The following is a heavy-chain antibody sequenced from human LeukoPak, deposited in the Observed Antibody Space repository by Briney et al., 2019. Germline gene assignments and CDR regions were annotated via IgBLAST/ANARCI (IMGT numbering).Heavy chain of an antibody. CDR1: GYTFTSFD. D-gene: IGHD3-10*01. CDR3: ASHTYYLSSGSFGH. V-gene: IGHV1-8*01. Sequence: ASVKVSCKASGYTFTSFDINWVRQATGQGPEWMGWMNPGSGNTGYAQRFRGRVTMTRDTSISTAYLELSSLTSEDPAVYYCASHTYYLSSGSFGHWGQGTLVTVSS. CDR2: MNPGSGNT. J-gene: IGHJ4*02.